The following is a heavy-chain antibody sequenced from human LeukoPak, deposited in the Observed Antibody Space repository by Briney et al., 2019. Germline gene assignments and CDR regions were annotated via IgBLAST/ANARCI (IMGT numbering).Heavy chain of an antibody. CDR3: ARDNWNYGSSMDV. J-gene: IGHJ6*02. V-gene: IGHV3-7*03. D-gene: IGHD1-7*01. CDR1: GFPFSSYW. CDR2: IKQDGSEK. Sequence: GGSLRLSCAASGFPFSSYWMSWVRQAPGKGLEWVANIKQDGSEKYYVDSVKGRFTISRDNAKNSLYLQMNSLRAEDTAVYYCARDNWNYGSSMDVWGQGTTVTVSS.